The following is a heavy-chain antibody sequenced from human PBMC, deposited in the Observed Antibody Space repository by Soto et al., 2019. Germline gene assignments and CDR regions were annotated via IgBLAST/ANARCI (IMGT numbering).Heavy chain of an antibody. CDR2: IYSGGST. J-gene: IGHJ6*02. D-gene: IGHD3-10*01. V-gene: IGHV3-53*01. Sequence: PGGSLRLSCAASGFTVSINYMSWVRQAPGKGLEWVSVIYSGGSTYYADSVKGRFTISRDNSKNTLYLQMNSLRAEDTAVYYCARVGVGENYYYGMVVWGQGTTVTVSS. CDR1: GFTVSINY. CDR3: ARVGVGENYYYGMVV.